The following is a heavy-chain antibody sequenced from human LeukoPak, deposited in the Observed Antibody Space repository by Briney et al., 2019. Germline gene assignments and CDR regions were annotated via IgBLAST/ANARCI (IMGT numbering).Heavy chain of an antibody. CDR1: GFNFDDYA. CDR3: ASLSH. J-gene: IGHJ4*02. V-gene: IGHV3-74*01. CDR2: INSDGSST. Sequence: HPGGSLRLSCVGSGFNFDDYAMHWVRQVPGKGLVWVSRINSDGSSTFYVDSVKGRFTISRDNAKNTLSLLMNSLRPEDTAVYYCASLSHWGQGTLVTVSS. D-gene: IGHD3-16*01.